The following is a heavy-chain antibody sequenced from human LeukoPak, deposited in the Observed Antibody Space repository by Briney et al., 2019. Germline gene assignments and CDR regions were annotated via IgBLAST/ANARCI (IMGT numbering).Heavy chain of an antibody. CDR1: GGTFSSSA. V-gene: IGHV1-69*05. J-gene: IGHJ5*02. D-gene: IGHD2-15*01. CDR2: IIPIFGTA. CDR3: AREGRYCSGGSCLNWFDP. Sequence: EASVKVSCKASGGTFSSSAISWERQAPGQGLEWMGRIIPIFGTANYAQKFQGRVTITTDESTSTAYMELSSLRSEDTAVYYCAREGRYCSGGSCLNWFDPWGQGTLVTVSS.